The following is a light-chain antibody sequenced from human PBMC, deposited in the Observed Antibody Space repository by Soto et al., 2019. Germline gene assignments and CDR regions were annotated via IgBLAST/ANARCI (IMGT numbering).Light chain of an antibody. CDR1: QSVSSN. CDR2: VAS. V-gene: IGKV3-15*01. CDR3: QQYGSTHT. Sequence: EIVMTQSPATLSVSPGERATLSCRASQSVSSNLAWYQQKPGQAPRLLIYVASTRATGIPARFSGSGSGTDFTLTISRLEPEDFAVYYCQQYGSTHTFGQGTRLEIK. J-gene: IGKJ5*01.